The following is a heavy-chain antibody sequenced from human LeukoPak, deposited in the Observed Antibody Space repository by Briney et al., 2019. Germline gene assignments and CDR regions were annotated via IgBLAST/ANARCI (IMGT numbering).Heavy chain of an antibody. CDR3: AKAGPASAFSYFDL. Sequence: PGGSLRLSCAASGFTFSNYAMSWVRQAPGKGLEWVSAIPNSGGSTYYAGSVKGRFTISRDNSKNTLYLQMNSLRPEDTAVYYCAKAGPASAFSYFDLWGRGTLVTVSS. V-gene: IGHV3-23*01. CDR2: IPNSGGST. CDR1: GFTFSNYA. D-gene: IGHD3-3*01. J-gene: IGHJ2*01.